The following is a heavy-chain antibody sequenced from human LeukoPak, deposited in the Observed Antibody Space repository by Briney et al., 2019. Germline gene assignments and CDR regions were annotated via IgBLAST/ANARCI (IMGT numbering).Heavy chain of an antibody. CDR1: GFTFSSYS. D-gene: IGHD1-26*01. J-gene: IGHJ2*01. V-gene: IGHV3-21*01. CDR3: ARDQRGWELLSRLRQFYWYFDL. CDR2: ISSGSSYI. Sequence: GGSLRLSCAASGFTFSSYSMNWVRQAPGKGLEWVSSISSGSSYIYYADSVKGRFSISRDNAKNSLYLQMNSLRAEDTAVYYCARDQRGWELLSRLRQFYWYFDLWGRGTLVTVSS.